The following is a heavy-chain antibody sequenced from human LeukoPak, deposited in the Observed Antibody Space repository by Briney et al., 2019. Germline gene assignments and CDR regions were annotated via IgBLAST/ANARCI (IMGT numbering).Heavy chain of an antibody. CDR1: GFTFNSYA. Sequence: GSLRLSCAASGFTFNSYAMSWVRQAPGKGLEWVSAKSGSGGGTYYADSVKGRFTISRDNSKNTLYLQMNSLRDEDTALYYCAKAGIGVVGYFDYWGQGTLVTVSS. CDR2: KSGSGGGT. J-gene: IGHJ4*02. D-gene: IGHD6-19*01. V-gene: IGHV3-23*01. CDR3: AKAGIGVVGYFDY.